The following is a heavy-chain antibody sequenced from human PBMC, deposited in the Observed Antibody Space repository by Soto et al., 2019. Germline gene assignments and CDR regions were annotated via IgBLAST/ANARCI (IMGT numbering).Heavy chain of an antibody. Sequence: SETLSLTCAVYGGSFSGYYWSWIRQPPGKGLEWIGEINHSGSTNYNPSLKSRVTISADTSKNQFSLKLSSVTAADTAVYYCARGLSSTSYGDYMDVWGKGTTVTVSS. CDR1: GGSFSGYY. V-gene: IGHV4-34*01. J-gene: IGHJ6*03. CDR3: ARGLSSTSYGDYMDV. CDR2: INHSGST. D-gene: IGHD2-2*01.